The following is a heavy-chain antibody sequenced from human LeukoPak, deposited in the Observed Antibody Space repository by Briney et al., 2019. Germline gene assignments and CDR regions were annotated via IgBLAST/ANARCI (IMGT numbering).Heavy chain of an antibody. J-gene: IGHJ4*02. V-gene: IGHV5-51*01. CDR3: ARHVGFCSSTSCYPFYDY. CDR2: IYPGDSNT. D-gene: IGHD2-2*01. CDR1: GYNYLSYW. Sequence: GESLKISCKGSGYNYLSYWIGWVRQMPGKGLEWMGIIYPGDSNTRYSPSFQGQVTISADKSITTAYLQWSSLKASDTAIYFCARHVGFCSSTSCYPFYDYWGQGTLVTVSS.